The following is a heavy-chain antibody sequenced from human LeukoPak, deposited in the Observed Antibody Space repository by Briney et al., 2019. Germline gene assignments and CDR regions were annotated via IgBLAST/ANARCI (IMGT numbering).Heavy chain of an antibody. V-gene: IGHV4-4*02. CDR2: IFHSGST. D-gene: IGHD5-24*01. CDR3: ARDQMTRSWYFDL. J-gene: IGHJ2*01. Sequence: AGTLSLTCTVSGGSISSSHWWTWVRQPPGKGLEWIGEIFHSGSTDYNPSLKGRVTISIDKSENQFSLKLNFVTAADTAVYYCARDQMTRSWYFDLWGRGALVTVSS. CDR1: GGSISSSHW.